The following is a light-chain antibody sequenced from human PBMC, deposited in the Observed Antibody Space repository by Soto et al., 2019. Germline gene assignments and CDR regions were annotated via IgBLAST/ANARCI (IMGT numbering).Light chain of an antibody. CDR2: GNS. Sequence: QSALTQPPSVSGAPGQRVTISCTGSSSNIGAGYDVHWYQQLPGTAPKLLIYGNSNRPSGVPDRFSGSKSGTSASLAITGLQAEAEADYYCQSYDSSLSGSVVFGGGTKLTVL. J-gene: IGLJ2*01. CDR1: SSNIGAGYD. V-gene: IGLV1-40*01. CDR3: QSYDSSLSGSVV.